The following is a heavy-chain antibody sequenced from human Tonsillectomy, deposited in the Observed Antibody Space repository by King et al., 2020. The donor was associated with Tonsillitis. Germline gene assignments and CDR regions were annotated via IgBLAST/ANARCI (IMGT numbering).Heavy chain of an antibody. CDR1: VFIFSSHC. CDR2: IRPAVSDK. J-gene: IGHJ4*02. V-gene: IGHV3-7*01. CDR3: ARLRGGVTTYDY. D-gene: IGHD3-16*01. Sequence: VQLVEYGGGLVQPGGSLRLSCAVSVFIFSSHCMSWVRHAPGMGLEWVASIRPAVSDKYFVETVKGRFTISRDNFENSLYLQMNSLGAEDTAVYYCARLRGGVTTYDYWGQGTLVTVSS.